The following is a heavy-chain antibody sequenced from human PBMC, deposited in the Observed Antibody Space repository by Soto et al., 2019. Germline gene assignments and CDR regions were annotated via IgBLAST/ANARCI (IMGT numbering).Heavy chain of an antibody. V-gene: IGHV4-4*07. Sequence: SETLSLTCTVSGASISSYYWSWIRQPAGRGLEWIGRFYTSGSTNYSPSLKSRVTMSVDTSKNQFFLKLNSVTAADTAVYYCAREMMAATGRFDSWGQGTLVTVSS. CDR2: FYTSGST. D-gene: IGHD1-26*01. J-gene: IGHJ5*01. CDR3: AREMMAATGRFDS. CDR1: GASISSYY.